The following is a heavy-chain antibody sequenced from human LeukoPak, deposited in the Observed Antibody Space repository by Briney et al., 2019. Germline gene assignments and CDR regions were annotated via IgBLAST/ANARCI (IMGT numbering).Heavy chain of an antibody. CDR3: ARDSRPTYYDRAFDI. J-gene: IGHJ3*02. CDR2: IYYSGST. V-gene: IGHV4-59*01. Sequence: SETLSLTCTVSGGSFSSYYWSWIRQPPGKGLEWIGYIYYSGSTNYNPSLKSRVTISVDTSKNQFSLKLSSVTAADTAVYYCARDSRPTYYDRAFDIWGQGTMVTVSS. D-gene: IGHD3-16*01. CDR1: GGSFSSYY.